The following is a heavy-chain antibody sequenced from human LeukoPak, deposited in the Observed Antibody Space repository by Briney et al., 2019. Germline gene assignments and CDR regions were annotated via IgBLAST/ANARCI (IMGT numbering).Heavy chain of an antibody. J-gene: IGHJ4*02. D-gene: IGHD3-9*01. V-gene: IGHV4-39*01. Sequence: SETLSLTCTVTGGSITSTSYYWGWIRQPPGKGLEWLGSMYYGGSTCSNPSLKSRVTISVDTSKNQFSLNLSSVTASDTAVFYCASTHYDILTPSYYGDFWGQGTLVTVSS. CDR1: GGSITSTSYY. CDR2: MYYGGST. CDR3: ASTHYDILTPSYYGDF.